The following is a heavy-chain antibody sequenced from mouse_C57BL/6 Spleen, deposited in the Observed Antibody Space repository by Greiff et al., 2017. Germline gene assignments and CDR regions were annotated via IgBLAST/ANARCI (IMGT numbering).Heavy chain of an antibody. CDR2: ISDGGSYT. J-gene: IGHJ4*01. CDR3: ARDGVTTVVVRRYAMDY. V-gene: IGHV5-4*01. Sequence: EVKVVESGGGLVKPGGSLKLSFAASGFTFSSYAMSWVRQTPEKRLEWVATISDGGSYTYYPDNVKGRFPFSRDNAKNNLYLPLSHVKSEDTALYYCARDGVTTVVVRRYAMDYWGQGTSVTVSS. CDR1: GFTFSSYA. D-gene: IGHD1-1*01.